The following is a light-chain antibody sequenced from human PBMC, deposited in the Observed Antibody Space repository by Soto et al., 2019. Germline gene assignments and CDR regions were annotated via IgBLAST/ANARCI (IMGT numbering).Light chain of an antibody. Sequence: EILMTQSPATLSVSPGERATLSCRASQSVDSNLAWYQQKPGQAPRLLIYGASTRATGISARFSGSGSGTEFTLTISSLQSGDFAVYYCQHFGGTTFTFGQGTRLE. CDR1: QSVDSN. CDR2: GAS. J-gene: IGKJ5*01. V-gene: IGKV3-15*01. CDR3: QHFGGTTFT.